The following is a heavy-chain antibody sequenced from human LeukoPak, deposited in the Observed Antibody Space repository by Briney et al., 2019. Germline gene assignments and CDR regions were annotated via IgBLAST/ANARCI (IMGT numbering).Heavy chain of an antibody. D-gene: IGHD3-22*01. CDR2: LKQDGGEK. J-gene: IGHJ4*02. Sequence: LKQDGGEKYYVESVKGRFTISRDNAKNTLYLQMNSLRAEDTAVYYCARVGYYYDSSGYYPFDYWGQGTLVTVSS. CDR3: ARVGYYYDSSGYYPFDY. V-gene: IGHV3-7*03.